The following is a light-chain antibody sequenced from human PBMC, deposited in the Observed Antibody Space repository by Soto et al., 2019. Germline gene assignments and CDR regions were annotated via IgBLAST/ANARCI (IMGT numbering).Light chain of an antibody. CDR3: KQYKEWPTFT. V-gene: IGKV3D-15*01. CDR1: QRVSTN. J-gene: IGKJ5*01. CDR2: ATS. Sequence: EIVMTQSPVTLSVSPGERATLSCRASQRVSTNLAWYQQKPGQAPRLIIYATSARATGIPARFSGSGSGTEFTLTISSLQSEDFAVYYCKQYKEWPTFTFGQGTRLEIK.